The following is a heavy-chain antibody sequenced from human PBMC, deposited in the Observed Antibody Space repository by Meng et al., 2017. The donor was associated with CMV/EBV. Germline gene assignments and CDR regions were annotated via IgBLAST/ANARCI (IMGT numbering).Heavy chain of an antibody. V-gene: IGHV3-7*02. CDR3: RLGHYSQD. D-gene: IGHD4-17*01. CDR1: GLTIRNFW. J-gene: IGHJ4*02. CDR2: IKKDGSEK. Sequence: YLGHAGGGLVQLGGSLSLSCGASGLTIRNFWMSWVRQAPGKGLEWVANIKKDGSEKYYVDSVKGRFSISRDNADNSLYLQMNNLRAEDTAVYYCRLGHYSQDWGQGTLVTVSS.